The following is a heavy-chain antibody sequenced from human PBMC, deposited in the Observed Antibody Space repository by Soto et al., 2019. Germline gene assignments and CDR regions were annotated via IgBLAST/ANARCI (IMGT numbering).Heavy chain of an antibody. J-gene: IGHJ4*02. CDR3: ARRIEWELLPGYFDY. V-gene: IGHV4-59*01. CDR1: GGSISSYY. Sequence: PSETLSLTCTVSGGSISSYYWSWIRQPPGKGLEWIGYIYYSGSTNYNPSLKSRVTISVDTSKNQFSLKLSSVTAADTAVYYCARRIEWELLPGYFDYWGQGTLVTVS. D-gene: IGHD1-26*01. CDR2: IYYSGST.